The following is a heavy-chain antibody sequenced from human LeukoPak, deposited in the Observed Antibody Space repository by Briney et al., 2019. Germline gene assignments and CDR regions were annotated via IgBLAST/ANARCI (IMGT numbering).Heavy chain of an antibody. CDR2: IRNDGGYT. CDR1: GFTLSNYG. V-gene: IGHV3-30*02. D-gene: IGHD6-19*01. CDR3: ARESIAVAGYDY. Sequence: GGSLRLSCAASGFTLSNYGLHWVRQAPGKGLECVSFIRNDGGYTFYAGSVRGRFTISRDNSKNTLYMQMNNLRVEDTAVYYCARESIAVAGYDYWGQGTLVTVSS. J-gene: IGHJ4*02.